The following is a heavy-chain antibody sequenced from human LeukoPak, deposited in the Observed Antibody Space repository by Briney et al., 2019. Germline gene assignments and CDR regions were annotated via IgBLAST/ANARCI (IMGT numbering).Heavy chain of an antibody. Sequence: GGSLRLSCAASGLTLSRHWMHWVRQAPGKGLVWVSQISTDGTATTYADSVKGRITISRDNAKDTLYLQMNSLRAEDTAVYYCVRDSNLSFDYWGQGSLVTVSS. CDR3: VRDSNLSFDY. V-gene: IGHV3-74*01. CDR2: ISTDGTAT. CDR1: GLTLSRHW. J-gene: IGHJ4*02. D-gene: IGHD2/OR15-2a*01.